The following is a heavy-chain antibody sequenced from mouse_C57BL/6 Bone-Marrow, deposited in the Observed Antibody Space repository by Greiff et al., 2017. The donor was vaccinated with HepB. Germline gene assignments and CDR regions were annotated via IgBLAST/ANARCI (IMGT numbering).Heavy chain of an antibody. Sequence: EVQGVESGGGLVQPGGSLKLSCAASGFTFSDYYMYWVRQTPEKRLEWVAYISNGGGSTYYPDTVKGRFTISRDNAKNTLYLQMSRLKSEDTAMYYCARQDGSWYFDVWGTGTTVTVSS. D-gene: IGHD2-3*01. CDR3: ARQDGSWYFDV. J-gene: IGHJ1*03. V-gene: IGHV5-12*01. CDR2: ISNGGGST. CDR1: GFTFSDYY.